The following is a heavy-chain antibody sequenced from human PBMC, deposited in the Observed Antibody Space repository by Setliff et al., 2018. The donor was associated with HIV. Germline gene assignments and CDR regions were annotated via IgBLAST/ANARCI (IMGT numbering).Heavy chain of an antibody. Sequence: ASETLSLTCTVSGGSISSYYWSWIRQPAGKGLEWIGRIYTSGSTNYNPSLKSRVTMSVDTSKNQFSLKLSSVTAADTAVYYRARDGSGSSYYYYYMDVWGKGTTVTVSS. D-gene: IGHD3-10*01. CDR3: ARDGSGSSYYYYYMDV. J-gene: IGHJ6*03. CDR2: IYTSGST. V-gene: IGHV4-4*07. CDR1: GGSISSYY.